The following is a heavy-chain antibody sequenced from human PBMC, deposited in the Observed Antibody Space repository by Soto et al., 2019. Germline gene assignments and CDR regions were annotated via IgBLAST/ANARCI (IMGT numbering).Heavy chain of an antibody. J-gene: IGHJ6*02. V-gene: IGHV3-21*01. CDR3: TRDYVMDV. Sequence: SVKGQFTISRDNANNSLHLQMNSLRAEDTAVYYCTRDYVMDVWGHGTTVTVSS.